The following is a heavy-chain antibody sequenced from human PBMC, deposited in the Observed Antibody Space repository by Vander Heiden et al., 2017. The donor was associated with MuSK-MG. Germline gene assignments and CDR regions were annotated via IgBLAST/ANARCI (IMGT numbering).Heavy chain of an antibody. CDR3: ARGGHYYGSGSYLFYYYGMDV. Sequence: QVQLVQSGAAVKKPGASVKVACKASGDPFTGYSMHWVRQSPGQGSEWIGWINPNRGGTNYAQKCQGRVTMTRDTSISTAYMELSRLRSDDPAVYYCARGGHYYGSGSYLFYYYGMDVWGQGTTVTVSS. J-gene: IGHJ6*02. V-gene: IGHV1-2*02. D-gene: IGHD3-10*01. CDR1: GDPFTGYS. CDR2: INPNRGGT.